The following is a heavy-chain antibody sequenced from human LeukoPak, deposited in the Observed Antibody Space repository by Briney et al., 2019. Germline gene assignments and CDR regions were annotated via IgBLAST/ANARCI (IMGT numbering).Heavy chain of an antibody. CDR3: ARSSYGYAFFDF. J-gene: IGHJ4*02. CDR2: ISSSTSTI. Sequence: PGGSLRLSCAAPGFTFSSYSMNWVRQAPGKGLEWVSYISSSTSTIYYADSVKGRFTISRDNGKDSLYLQMNSLRAEDTAVYYCARSSYGYAFFDFWGQGALVTVSS. CDR1: GFTFSSYS. D-gene: IGHD5-18*01. V-gene: IGHV3-48*01.